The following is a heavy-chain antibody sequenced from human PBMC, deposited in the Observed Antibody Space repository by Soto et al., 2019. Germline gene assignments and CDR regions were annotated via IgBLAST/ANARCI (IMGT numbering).Heavy chain of an antibody. CDR2: IIPMLEKP. Sequence: QVQLVQSGAEVRKPGSSVKVSCQASGDTFGSDSINWVRQAPGQGLEWMGGIIPMLEKPNYAQTLQDRLTITADEPAKTAYIELRNLRSEDTAVYFCATLRRGAFAPWGQGTPVTVSS. J-gene: IGHJ5*02. V-gene: IGHV1-69*01. CDR1: GDTFGSDS. D-gene: IGHD2-21*02. CDR3: ATLRRGAFAP.